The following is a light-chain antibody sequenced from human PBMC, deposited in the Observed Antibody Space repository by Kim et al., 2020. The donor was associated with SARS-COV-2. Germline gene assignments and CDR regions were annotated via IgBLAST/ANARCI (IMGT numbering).Light chain of an antibody. CDR1: TGAVTNDYF. Sequence: PGGTVTLTWASSTGAVTNDYFATWFQQKPGQAPRTLIHSTNNKHSWTPARFSGSLLGGKAALALSGVRPEDEADYYCLLYYRGAWVFGGGTQLTVL. J-gene: IGLJ3*02. V-gene: IGLV7-43*01. CDR3: LLYYRGAWV. CDR2: STN.